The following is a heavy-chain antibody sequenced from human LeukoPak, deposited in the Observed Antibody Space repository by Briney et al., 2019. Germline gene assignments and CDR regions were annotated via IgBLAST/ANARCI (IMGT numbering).Heavy chain of an antibody. CDR1: GGSISSGSYY. J-gene: IGHJ4*02. V-gene: IGHV4-61*02. Sequence: SETLSLTCTVSGGSISSGSYYWSWIRQPAGKGLEWIGRIYTSGSTNYNPSLKSRVTISVDTSKNQFSLKLSSVTAADTAVYYCAGGYYLGYFDYWGQGTLVTVSS. D-gene: IGHD3-22*01. CDR2: IYTSGST. CDR3: AGGYYLGYFDY.